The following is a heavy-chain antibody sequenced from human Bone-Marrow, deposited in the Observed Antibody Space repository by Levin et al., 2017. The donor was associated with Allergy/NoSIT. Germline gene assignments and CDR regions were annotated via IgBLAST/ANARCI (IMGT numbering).Heavy chain of an antibody. CDR1: TGTFSSST. J-gene: IGHJ4*02. V-gene: IGHV1-69*04. D-gene: IGHD2-2*01. CDR2: IIPILNIA. Sequence: SVKVSCKASTGTFSSSTITWVRQAPGQGLEWMGRIIPILNIANSAQRFHGRVTITADKSTNTAYMELSSLTSEDTAVYYCARDSDAYASANPYWGQGTLVTVSS. CDR3: ARDSDAYASANPY.